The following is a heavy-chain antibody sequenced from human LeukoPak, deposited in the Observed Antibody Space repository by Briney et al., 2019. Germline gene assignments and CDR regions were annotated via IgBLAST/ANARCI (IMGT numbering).Heavy chain of an antibody. J-gene: IGHJ4*02. V-gene: IGHV4-4*07. Sequence: SETLSHTCTVSGGSISSYYWSWIRQPAGKGLEWIGRIYTSGSTNYNPSLKSRVTMSVDTSKNQFSLKLSSVTAADTAVYYCARDWHSSCWYDYWGQGTLVTVSS. CDR2: IYTSGST. CDR3: ARDWHSSCWYDY. D-gene: IGHD6-19*01. CDR1: GGSISSYY.